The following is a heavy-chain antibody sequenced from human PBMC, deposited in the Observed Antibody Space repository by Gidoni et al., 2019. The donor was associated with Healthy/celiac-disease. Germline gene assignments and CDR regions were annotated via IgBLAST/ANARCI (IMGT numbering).Heavy chain of an antibody. CDR2: IYYSGST. CDR1: GGSISSSSYY. CDR3: ARRIAARRLYYFDY. J-gene: IGHJ4*02. D-gene: IGHD6-6*01. V-gene: IGHV4-39*01. Sequence: QLQLQESGPGLVKPSETLSLTCTVSGGSISSSSYYWGWIRQPPGKGLEWIGSIYYSGSTYYNPSLKSRVTISVDTSKNQFSLKLSSVTAADTAVYYCARRIAARRLYYFDYWGQGTLVTVSS.